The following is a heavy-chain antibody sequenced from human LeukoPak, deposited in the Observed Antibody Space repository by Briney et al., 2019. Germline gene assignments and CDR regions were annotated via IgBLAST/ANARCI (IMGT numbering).Heavy chain of an antibody. CDR2: IWYDGSNK. CDR3: GYSYGPFDY. Sequence: GGSLRLSCAASGFTFSSYGMHWVRQAPGKGLEWVAVIWYDGSNKYYADSVKGRFTISRDNSKNTLYLQMNSLRAEDTAVYYCGYSYGPFDYWGQGTLVTVSS. CDR1: GFTFSSYG. D-gene: IGHD5-18*01. J-gene: IGHJ4*02. V-gene: IGHV3-33*01.